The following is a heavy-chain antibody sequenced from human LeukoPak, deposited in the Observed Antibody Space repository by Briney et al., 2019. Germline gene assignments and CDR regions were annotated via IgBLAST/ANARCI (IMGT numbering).Heavy chain of an antibody. J-gene: IGHJ4*02. V-gene: IGHV3-9*03. CDR1: GFTFDDYA. CDR3: AKGGHDYSNYGDFDY. D-gene: IGHD4-11*01. Sequence: GRSLRLSCAASGFTFDDYAMHWVRQAPGKGLEWVSGISWNSGSIGYADSVKGRFTISRDNAKNSLYLQMNSLRAEDMALYYCAKGGHDYSNYGDFDYWGQGTLVTVSS. CDR2: ISWNSGSI.